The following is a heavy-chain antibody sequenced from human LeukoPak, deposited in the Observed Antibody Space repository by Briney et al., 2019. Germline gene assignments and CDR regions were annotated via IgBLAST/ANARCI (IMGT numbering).Heavy chain of an antibody. D-gene: IGHD6-13*01. CDR2: ISGSGDIT. CDR1: GFTFGSYA. CDR3: AKDRIAAAGRQLLGTSDY. V-gene: IGHV3-23*01. J-gene: IGHJ4*02. Sequence: QSGGSLRLSCAASGFTFGSYAMTWVRQAPGKGLEWVSVISGSGDITYYADSVKGRFTISRDNSKNTLYLQMNSLRAEDTAVYYCAKDRIAAAGRQLLGTSDYWGQGTLVTVSS.